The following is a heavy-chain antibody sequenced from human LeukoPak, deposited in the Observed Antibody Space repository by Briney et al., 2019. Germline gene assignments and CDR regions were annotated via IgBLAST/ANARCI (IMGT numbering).Heavy chain of an antibody. Sequence: TLSLTCTVSGGSISSYYWSWIRQPPGKALEWLARIDWDDDKYYSTSLKTRLTISKDTSKNQVVLTMTNMDPVDTATYYCARIPSYYDFWSGYYSRVYYGMDVWGQGTTVTVSS. J-gene: IGHJ6*02. CDR2: IDWDDDK. CDR1: GGSISSYY. D-gene: IGHD3-3*01. V-gene: IGHV2-70*11. CDR3: ARIPSYYDFWSGYYSRVYYGMDV.